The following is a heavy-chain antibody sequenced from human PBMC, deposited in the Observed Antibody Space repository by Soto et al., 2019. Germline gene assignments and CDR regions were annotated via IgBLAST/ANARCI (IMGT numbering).Heavy chain of an antibody. D-gene: IGHD6-13*01. Sequence: GGSLRLSCAASGFTFSSYSMNWVRQAPGKGLEWVSSISSSSSYIYYADSVKGRFTISRDNAKNSLYLQMNSLRAEDTAVYYCARKLAAAGTWNDAFDIWGQGTMVTVSS. CDR2: ISSSSSYI. J-gene: IGHJ3*02. CDR3: ARKLAAAGTWNDAFDI. CDR1: GFTFSSYS. V-gene: IGHV3-21*01.